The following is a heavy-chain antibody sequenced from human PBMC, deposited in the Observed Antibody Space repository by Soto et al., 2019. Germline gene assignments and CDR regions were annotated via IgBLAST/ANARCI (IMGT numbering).Heavy chain of an antibody. CDR3: ARLPTGFPTWCDL. CDR1: GGFISFRSHS. CDR2: IHNSGST. D-gene: IGHD3-10*01. Sequence: QLQLQESGPGLVKPSETLSLTCTVSGGFISFRSHSWGWIRQSPGKGLEWIATIHNSGSTYSNPSLKRRVTISEDTSKNEFSLKLSSVTAADTAVYYCARLPTGFPTWCDLWGQGTLVTVSS. V-gene: IGHV4-39*01. J-gene: IGHJ5*02.